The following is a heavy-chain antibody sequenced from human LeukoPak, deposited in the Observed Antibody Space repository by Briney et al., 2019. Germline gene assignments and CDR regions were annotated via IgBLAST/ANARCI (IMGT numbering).Heavy chain of an antibody. Sequence: PGGSLRLSCAASGFTFSSYGMHWVRQAPGKGLEWVAFIRYDGSNKYYADSVKGRFTISRDNSKNTLYLQMNSLRAEDTAVYYCARVYESSSWYRFDPWGQGTLVTVSS. D-gene: IGHD6-13*01. CDR2: IRYDGSNK. J-gene: IGHJ5*02. CDR3: ARVYESSSWYRFDP. CDR1: GFTFSSYG. V-gene: IGHV3-30*02.